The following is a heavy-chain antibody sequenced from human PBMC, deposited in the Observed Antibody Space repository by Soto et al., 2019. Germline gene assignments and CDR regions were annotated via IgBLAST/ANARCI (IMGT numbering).Heavy chain of an antibody. Sequence: GSSVKVSCKPSGGTFSSYAISWVRQAPGQGLEWMGGIIPIFGTANYAQKFQGRVTITADESTSTAYMELSSLRSEDTAVYYCARGLVYCGGDCYTTDAYDIWGQGTMVTVSS. J-gene: IGHJ3*02. CDR1: GGTFSSYA. CDR3: ARGLVYCGGDCYTTDAYDI. V-gene: IGHV1-69*13. CDR2: IIPIFGTA. D-gene: IGHD2-21*02.